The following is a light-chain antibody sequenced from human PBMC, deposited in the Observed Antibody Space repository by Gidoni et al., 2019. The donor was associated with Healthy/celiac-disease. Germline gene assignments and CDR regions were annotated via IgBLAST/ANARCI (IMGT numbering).Light chain of an antibody. J-gene: IGLJ3*02. CDR3: QSADSSGTYPV. V-gene: IGLV3-25*03. CDR2: KDS. Sequence: SYELTQPPSVSVSPGQTARITCSADALPKHYAYWYQQQPGQAPVLVIDKDSERPSVIPERFSGSSSGTTVTLTICGVQAEDEADYYCQSADSSGTYPVFGGGTKLTVL. CDR1: ALPKHY.